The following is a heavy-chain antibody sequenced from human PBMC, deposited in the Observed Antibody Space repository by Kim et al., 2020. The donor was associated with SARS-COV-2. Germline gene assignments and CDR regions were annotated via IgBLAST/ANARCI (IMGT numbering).Heavy chain of an antibody. CDR3: ARDDWKNYYGSGSYFSLMTRMVTATVPLDY. CDR2: ISSSSSTI. CDR1: GFTFSSYS. D-gene: IGHD3-10*01. Sequence: GGSLRLSCAASGFTFSSYSMNWVRQAPGKGLEWVSYISSSSSTIYYADSVKGRFTISRDNAKNSLYLQMNSLRAEDTAVYYCARDDWKNYYGSGSYFSLMTRMVTATVPLDYWGQGTLVTVSS. V-gene: IGHV3-48*04. J-gene: IGHJ4*02.